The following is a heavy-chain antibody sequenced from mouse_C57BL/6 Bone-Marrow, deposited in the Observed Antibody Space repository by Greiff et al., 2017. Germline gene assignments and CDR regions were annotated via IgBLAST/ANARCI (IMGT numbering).Heavy chain of an antibody. CDR3: ARGAY. J-gene: IGHJ3*01. V-gene: IGHV1-80*01. Sequence: VMLVESGAELVKPGASVKISCKASGYAFSRYWMNWVKQRPGKSLEWIGQIYPGDGDTNYNGKFKGKATLTADKSSSTAYMQLSSLTSDDSAVYFCARGAYWGQGTLVTVSA. CDR2: IYPGDGDT. CDR1: GYAFSRYW.